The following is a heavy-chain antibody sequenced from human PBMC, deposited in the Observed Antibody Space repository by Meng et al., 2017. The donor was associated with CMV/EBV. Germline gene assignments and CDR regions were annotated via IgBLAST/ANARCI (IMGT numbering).Heavy chain of an antibody. J-gene: IGHJ6*01. Sequence: ASVKVSCKASGYTFTGYYMHWVRQAPGQGLEWMGWINPNFGGTNYAQKFQGRVTMTRDTSISTAYMELSRLRSDDTAVYYCARDLGGGDCYSAHYYYYYGMDVWGQGTTVTVSS. CDR2: INPNFGGT. V-gene: IGHV1-2*02. D-gene: IGHD2-21*01. CDR3: ARDLGGGDCYSAHYYYYYGMDV. CDR1: GYTFTGYY.